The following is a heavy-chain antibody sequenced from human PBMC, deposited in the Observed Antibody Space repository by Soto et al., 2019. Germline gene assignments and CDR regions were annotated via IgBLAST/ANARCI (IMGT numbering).Heavy chain of an antibody. D-gene: IGHD2-15*01. J-gene: IGHJ6*03. CDR3: ARDRRGYCSGGSCYGPDDYYYYYMDV. CDR2: IKQDGSEK. CDR1: GFTFSSYW. Sequence: GGSLRLSCAASGFTFSSYWMSWVRQAPGKGLEWVANIKQDGSEKYYVDSVKGRFTISRDNAKNSLYLQMNSLRAEDTAVYYCARDRRGYCSGGSCYGPDDYYYYYMDVWGKGTTVTVSS. V-gene: IGHV3-7*01.